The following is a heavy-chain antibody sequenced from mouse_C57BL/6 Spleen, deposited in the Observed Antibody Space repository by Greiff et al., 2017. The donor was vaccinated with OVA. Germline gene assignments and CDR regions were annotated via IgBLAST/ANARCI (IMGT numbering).Heavy chain of an antibody. CDR2: INPNNGGT. J-gene: IGHJ2*01. Sequence: EVKVVESGPELVKPGASVKIPCKASGYTFTDYNMDWVKQSHGKSLEWIGDINPNNGGTIYNQKFKGKATLTVDKSSSTAYMELRSLTSEDTAVYYCARESYYGSSLDYWGQGTTLTVSS. V-gene: IGHV1-18*01. CDR3: ARESYYGSSLDY. D-gene: IGHD1-1*01. CDR1: GYTFTDYN.